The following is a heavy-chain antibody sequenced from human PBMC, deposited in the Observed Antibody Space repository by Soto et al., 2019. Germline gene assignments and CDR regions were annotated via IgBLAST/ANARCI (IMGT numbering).Heavy chain of an antibody. CDR3: ARGRGYEFVWYFDL. CDR1: GDSISSGDYY. D-gene: IGHD5-12*01. J-gene: IGHJ2*01. CDR2: IYYSGST. Sequence: SETLSLTCTVSGDSISSGDYYWSWIRQHPGKGLEWIGYIYYSGSTYHNPSLKSRVTMSVDTSKNQFSLKLSSMTAADTAVYYCARGRGYEFVWYFDLWGRGTLVTVSS. V-gene: IGHV4-31*03.